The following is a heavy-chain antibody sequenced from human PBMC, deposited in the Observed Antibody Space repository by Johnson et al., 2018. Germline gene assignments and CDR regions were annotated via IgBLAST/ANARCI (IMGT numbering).Heavy chain of an antibody. CDR3: ARALSSSWYAAY. J-gene: IGHJ4*02. Sequence: QVQLVESGGGVVQPGRSLRLSCAASGFIFSDYAMHWVRQTPGKGLEWVAVISPDGRNKYYIDSVKGRFTFSRDNSRNTIYLEMDNLRTEDTAVYYCARALSSSWYAAYWGQGTLVTVSS. CDR1: GFIFSDYA. V-gene: IGHV3-30*14. CDR2: ISPDGRNK. D-gene: IGHD6-13*01.